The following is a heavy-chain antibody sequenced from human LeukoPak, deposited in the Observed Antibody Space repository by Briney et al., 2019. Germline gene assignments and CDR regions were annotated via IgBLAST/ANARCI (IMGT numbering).Heavy chain of an antibody. CDR1: GYTFTSYD. D-gene: IGHD3-10*01. CDR2: MNPNSGNT. CDR3: ARLRPNYGSGSYYTADYYYYMDV. J-gene: IGHJ6*03. Sequence: GASVKVSCKASGYTFTSYDINWVRQATGQGLEWMGWMNPNSGNTGYAQKFQGRVTMTRNTSISTAYMELSSLRSEDTAVHYCARLRPNYGSGSYYTADYYYYMDVWGKGTTVTISS. V-gene: IGHV1-8*01.